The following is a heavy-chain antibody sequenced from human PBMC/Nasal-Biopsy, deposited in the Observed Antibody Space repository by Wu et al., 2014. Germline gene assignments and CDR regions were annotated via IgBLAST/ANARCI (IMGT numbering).Heavy chain of an antibody. CDR1: GYTFSSYY. Sequence: VKVSCKASGYTFSSYYMHWVRQAPGQGLEWMALITPSGDRTVYAQNFQGRVAMTRDTSTSTVYMEVTSLRSEDTAVYYCARAQRDDTSGYSAHFDYWGQGTLVTVSS. V-gene: IGHV1-46*01. J-gene: IGHJ4*02. D-gene: IGHD3-22*01. CDR3: ARAQRDDTSGYSAHFDY. CDR2: ITPSGDRT.